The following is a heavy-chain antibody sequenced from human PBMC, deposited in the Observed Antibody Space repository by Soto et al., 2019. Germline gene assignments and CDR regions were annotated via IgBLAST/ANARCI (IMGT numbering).Heavy chain of an antibody. V-gene: IGHV3-30-3*01. D-gene: IGHD3-3*01. CDR3: ARETYYDFWSGPYYGMEV. CDR1: GFTFSSYA. J-gene: IGHJ6*02. CDR2: ISYDGSNK. Sequence: QVQLVESGGGVVQPGRSLRLSCAASGFTFSSYAMHWVRQAPGKGLEWVAVISYDGSNKYYADSVKGRFTISRDNSENALELQMYSLRAEDTAVYYCARETYYDFWSGPYYGMEVWGQGTTVTVSS.